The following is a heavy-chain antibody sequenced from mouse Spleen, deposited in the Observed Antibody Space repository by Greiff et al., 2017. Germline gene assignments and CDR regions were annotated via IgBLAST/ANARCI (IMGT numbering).Heavy chain of an antibody. J-gene: IGHJ2*01. CDR3: TRTLLTVYY. V-gene: IGHV1-9*01. CDR2: ILPGSGST. D-gene: IGHD4-1*01. CDR1: GYTFTGYW. Sequence: VQLQQSGAELMKPGPSVKLSCKATGYTFTGYWIEWVKQRPGHGLEWIGEILPGSGSTNYNEKFKSKAKLTVDKSYTTANMQLSSRTSEDSEVYYCTRTLLTVYYWGQGTTRTGSS.